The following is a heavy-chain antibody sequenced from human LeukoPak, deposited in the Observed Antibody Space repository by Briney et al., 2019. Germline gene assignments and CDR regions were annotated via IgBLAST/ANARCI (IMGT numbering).Heavy chain of an antibody. Sequence: GGSLRLSCAASGFTVSSNYMSWVRQAPGKGLEWVSVIYSGGSTYYADSVKGRFTISRDNSKNTLYLQMNSLRAEDTAVYYCAKDSSPVSWGATGTNAFDIWGQGTMVTVSS. J-gene: IGHJ3*02. CDR3: AKDSSPVSWGATGTNAFDI. V-gene: IGHV3-66*01. CDR1: GFTVSSNY. CDR2: IYSGGST. D-gene: IGHD4-17*01.